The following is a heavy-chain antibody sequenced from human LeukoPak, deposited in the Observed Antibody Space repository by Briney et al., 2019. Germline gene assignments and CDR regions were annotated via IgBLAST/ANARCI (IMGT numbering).Heavy chain of an antibody. CDR2: IYSGGST. V-gene: IGHV3-66*01. J-gene: IGHJ4*02. CDR1: GFTVSSNY. D-gene: IGHD3-10*01. CDR3: ARDRMVRGVIGSEGFDY. Sequence: PGGSLRLSCAASGFTVSSNYMSWVRQAPGKGLEWVSVIYSGGSTYYADSVKDRFTISRDNSKNTLYLQMNSLRAEDTAVYYCARDRMVRGVIGSEGFDYWGQGTLVTVSS.